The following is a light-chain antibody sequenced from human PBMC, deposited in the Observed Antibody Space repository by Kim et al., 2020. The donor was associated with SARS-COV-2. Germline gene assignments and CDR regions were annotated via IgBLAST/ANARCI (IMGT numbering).Light chain of an antibody. CDR1: QDIRSS. Sequence: DIQMTQSPSSLSASIGDRVTITCRASQDIRSSLAWYQQKPGKAPTLLIYSASSLASGVPSRFSGSESETEYTLTITSLQPEDFATYYCQQYSGTLGTFGQGTKVEI. V-gene: IGKV1-NL1*01. CDR2: SAS. J-gene: IGKJ1*01. CDR3: QQYSGTLGT.